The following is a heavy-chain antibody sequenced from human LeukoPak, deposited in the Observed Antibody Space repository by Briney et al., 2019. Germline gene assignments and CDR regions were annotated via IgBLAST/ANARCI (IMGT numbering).Heavy chain of an antibody. CDR2: IFYSGTT. CDR1: GGSISSDNYY. CDR3: ARHVKATVTTYYGMDV. Sequence: PSETLSLTCTVSGGSISSDNYYWGWIRQPPGKGLEWIGIIFYSGTTHYNPSFKSRVTISVDTSKNQFSLRLTSVTAADTAVYYCARHVKATVTTYYGMDVWGQGTTVTVSS. D-gene: IGHD4-17*01. J-gene: IGHJ6*02. V-gene: IGHV4-39*01.